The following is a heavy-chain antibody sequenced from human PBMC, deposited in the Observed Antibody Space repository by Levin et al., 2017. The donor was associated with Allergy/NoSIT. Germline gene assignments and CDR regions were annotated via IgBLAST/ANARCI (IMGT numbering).Heavy chain of an antibody. CDR1: GGSISSSNNY. CDR3: ATRSGGGP. D-gene: IGHD2-15*01. CDR2: IYSSGTT. Sequence: SETLSLTCTVSGGSISSSNNYWGWIRQPPGKGLEWIGHIYSSGTTYYNPSLRSRVTMSVDTSTNQFSLKLSSVTAADTAVYHCATRSGGGPWGQGTLVTVSS. J-gene: IGHJ5*02. V-gene: IGHV4-39*01.